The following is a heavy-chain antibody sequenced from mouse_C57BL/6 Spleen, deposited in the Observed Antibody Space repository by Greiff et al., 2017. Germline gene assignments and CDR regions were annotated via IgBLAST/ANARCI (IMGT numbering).Heavy chain of an antibody. Sequence: EVQVVESGPGLVKPSQSLSLTCSVTGYSITSGYYWNWIRQFPGNKLEWMGYISYDGSNNYNPSLKNRISITRDTSKNQFFLKLNSVTTEDTATYYCARGHYGSSPYFDYWGQGTTLTVSS. J-gene: IGHJ2*01. D-gene: IGHD1-1*01. CDR2: ISYDGSN. V-gene: IGHV3-6*01. CDR1: GYSITSGYY. CDR3: ARGHYGSSPYFDY.